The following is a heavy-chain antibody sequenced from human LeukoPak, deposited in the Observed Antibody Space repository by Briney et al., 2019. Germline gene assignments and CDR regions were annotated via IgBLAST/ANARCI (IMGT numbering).Heavy chain of an antibody. J-gene: IGHJ4*02. D-gene: IGHD1-26*01. Sequence: SETLSLTCTVSGGSISSSNYYWGWIRQPPGKGLEWIGSIYDSGSTYYNPSLKSRVTISVDTSKNQFSLKLSSVTAADTAVYYCARHGLGGSYYPFDYWGQGTLVTVSS. CDR2: IYDSGST. V-gene: IGHV4-39*01. CDR1: GGSISSSNYY. CDR3: ARHGLGGSYYPFDY.